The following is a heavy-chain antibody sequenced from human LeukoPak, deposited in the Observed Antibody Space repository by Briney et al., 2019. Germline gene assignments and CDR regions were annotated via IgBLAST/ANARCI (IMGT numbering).Heavy chain of an antibody. V-gene: IGHV3-74*01. CDR3: ATKIAAPH. D-gene: IGHD6-6*01. J-gene: IGHJ4*02. Sequence: GGSLRLSCAASGFTFTTFWMNWVRQAPGEGLVWVSLINTDGRTTTYADSVKGRFTISRDNAKNTLYLQMNSLRAEDTAVYYCATKIAAPHWGQGTLVTVSS. CDR2: INTDGRTT. CDR1: GFTFTTFW.